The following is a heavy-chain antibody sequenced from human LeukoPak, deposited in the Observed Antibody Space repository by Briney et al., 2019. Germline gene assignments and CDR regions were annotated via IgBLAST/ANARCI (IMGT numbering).Heavy chain of an antibody. CDR1: GGSISSYY. V-gene: IGHV4-59*01. CDR3: ARAGGYDIGAFDI. CDR2: IYYSGST. J-gene: IGHJ3*02. D-gene: IGHD2-15*01. Sequence: SETLSLTCTVSGGSISSYYWSWIRQPPGKGLEWIGYIYYSGSTNYNPSLKSRVTISVDTSKNQFSLKLSSVTAADTAVYYCARAGGYDIGAFDIWGKGTMVTVSS.